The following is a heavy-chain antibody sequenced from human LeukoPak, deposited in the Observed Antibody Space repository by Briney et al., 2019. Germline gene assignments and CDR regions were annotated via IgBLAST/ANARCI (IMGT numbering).Heavy chain of an antibody. CDR3: ARIEGTFEYDSSDYYYGDY. V-gene: IGHV3-66*01. CDR2: IYSGGDT. CDR1: GFTVSSNF. D-gene: IGHD3-22*01. Sequence: GGSLRLSCAASGFTVSSNFMTWVRQAPGKGLEWVSIIYSGGDTYYADSVKGRFTISRDNSKNTLSLQMNSLRAEDTAVYYRARIEGTFEYDSSDYYYGDYWGQGTLVTVSS. J-gene: IGHJ4*02.